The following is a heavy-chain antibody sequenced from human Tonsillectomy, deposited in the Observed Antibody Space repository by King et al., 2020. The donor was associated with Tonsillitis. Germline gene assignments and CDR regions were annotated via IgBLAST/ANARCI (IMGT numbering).Heavy chain of an antibody. V-gene: IGHV3-7*03. Sequence: EVQLVESGGDLVQPGGSLRLSCAASGFTFSSYWMSWVRQAPGKGLEWVANIKQDGSEKYYVDSVKGRFTISRDNAKNSLFLQMNSLRAEDTAVYYCARFSVRQHPPEQFDYWGQGTLVTVSS. CDR2: IKQDGSEK. CDR3: ARFSVRQHPPEQFDY. D-gene: IGHD3-10*01. J-gene: IGHJ4*02. CDR1: GFTFSSYW.